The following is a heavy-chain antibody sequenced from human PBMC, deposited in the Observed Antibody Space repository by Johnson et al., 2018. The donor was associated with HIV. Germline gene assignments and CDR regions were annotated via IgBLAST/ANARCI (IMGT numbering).Heavy chain of an antibody. CDR2: ISFDGNLK. CDR3: ARDPEGAPPLGAFDI. J-gene: IGHJ3*02. Sequence: QVQVVESGGGVVQPGKSLTLSCVGSGLSFSNFGIHWVRQAPGKGPEWVAVISFDGNLKKYADSVKGRFTISRDNAKNSLYLQMNSLRAEDTALYYCARDPEGAPPLGAFDIWGQGTMVTVSS. D-gene: IGHD1-26*01. CDR1: GLSFSNFG. V-gene: IGHV3-30*03.